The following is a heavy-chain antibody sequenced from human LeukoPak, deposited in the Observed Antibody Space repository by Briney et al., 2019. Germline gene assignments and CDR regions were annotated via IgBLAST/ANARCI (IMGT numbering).Heavy chain of an antibody. CDR2: IIPIFGTA. J-gene: IGHJ3*02. CDR3: ATTYYYDRWGRAFDI. V-gene: IGHV1-69*13. D-gene: IGHD3-22*01. CDR1: GGTFSSYA. Sequence: SVKVSCKASGGTFSSYAISWVRQAPGQGLEWMGGIIPIFGTAKYAQKFQGRVAITADESTSTAYMELSSLRSEDTAVYYCATTYYYDRWGRAFDIWGQGTMVTVSS.